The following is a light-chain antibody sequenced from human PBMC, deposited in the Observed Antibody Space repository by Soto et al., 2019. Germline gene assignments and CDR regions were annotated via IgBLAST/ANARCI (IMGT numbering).Light chain of an antibody. Sequence: DIQMTQSPSSLSASVGDRVTITCRASQGTSSYLAWFQHKPGRAPKLLIYGASTLQSGVPARFSGSGSGTDFTLTISNLQPEDFATYYCQQLNAYPLTFGQGTRLEIK. CDR3: QQLNAYPLT. J-gene: IGKJ5*01. CDR2: GAS. V-gene: IGKV1-9*01. CDR1: QGTSSY.